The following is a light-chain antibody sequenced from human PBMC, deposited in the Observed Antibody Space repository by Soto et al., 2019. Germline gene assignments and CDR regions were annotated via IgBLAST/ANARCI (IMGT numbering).Light chain of an antibody. Sequence: DIQMTQSPSTLSASIGDRVTITCRASQNIMTWLAWHQQKPGKAPKLLIFKASDLDAGVPSRFAGSGSGTEFTLTISNLQPDDVATYYCQQYNAYSPWTFGQGTKVEIK. CDR2: KAS. J-gene: IGKJ1*01. CDR1: QNIMTW. V-gene: IGKV1-5*03. CDR3: QQYNAYSPWT.